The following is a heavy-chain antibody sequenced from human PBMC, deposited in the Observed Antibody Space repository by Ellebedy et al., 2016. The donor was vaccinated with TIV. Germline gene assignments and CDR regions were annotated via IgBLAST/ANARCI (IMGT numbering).Heavy chain of an antibody. Sequence: SETLSLXCTVSGDSTGVYYWHWIRQPAGKGLEWIGEINHTGNTNCNPSLKSRVTISVDTSKNQFSLKLSSVTAADTAVYYCARGGGYYQFMDVWGKGTTVTVSS. CDR2: INHTGNT. V-gene: IGHV4-34*01. J-gene: IGHJ6*03. CDR1: GDSTGVYY. D-gene: IGHD3-16*01. CDR3: ARGGGYYQFMDV.